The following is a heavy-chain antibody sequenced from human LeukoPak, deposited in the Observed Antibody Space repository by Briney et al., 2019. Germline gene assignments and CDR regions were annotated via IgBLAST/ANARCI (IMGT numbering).Heavy chain of an antibody. Sequence: ASVRVSFTASGYTFTVYYMHWVRQAPGQGVGWMGWINPNSGGTNYAQKFQGRVTMTRDTSISTAYMELSRLRSDDTAVYSCARGDYGDYAPYYYGMDVWGHGTTVTVSS. D-gene: IGHD4-17*01. CDR3: ARGDYGDYAPYYYGMDV. CDR1: GYTFTVYY. J-gene: IGHJ6*02. V-gene: IGHV1-2*02. CDR2: INPNSGGT.